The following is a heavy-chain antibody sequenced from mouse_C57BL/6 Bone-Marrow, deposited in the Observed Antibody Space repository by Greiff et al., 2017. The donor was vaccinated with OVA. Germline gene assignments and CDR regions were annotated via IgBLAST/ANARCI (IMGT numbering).Heavy chain of an antibody. CDR1: GYTFTSYW. J-gene: IGHJ1*03. Sequence: QVQLQQPGAELVKPGASVKLSCKASGYTFTSYWMHWVKQRPGQGLEWIGMIHTNSGSTNYNEKFKSKATLTVDKSPSAAYMQLSSLTSEDSAVXYCTRYGRFDVWGTGTTVTVAS. CDR3: TRYGRFDV. CDR2: IHTNSGST. D-gene: IGHD1-2*01. V-gene: IGHV1-64*01.